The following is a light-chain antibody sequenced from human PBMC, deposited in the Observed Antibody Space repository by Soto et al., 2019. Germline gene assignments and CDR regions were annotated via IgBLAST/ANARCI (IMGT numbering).Light chain of an antibody. CDR3: QQYYSSPLT. V-gene: IGKV4-1*01. J-gene: IGKJ4*01. CDR1: QSVLYSSNNKDY. CDR2: WAS. Sequence: DIVMTRSPASLAVSLGERATINCKSSQSVLYSSNNKDYLAWYQQKPGQPPKLLIYWASTRESGVPDRFSGSGSGTDFTLAISSLQAEDVAVYYCQQYYSSPLTFGGGTKVEIK.